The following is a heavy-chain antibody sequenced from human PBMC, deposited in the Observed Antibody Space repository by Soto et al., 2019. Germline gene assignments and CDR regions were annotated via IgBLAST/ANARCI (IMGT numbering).Heavy chain of an antibody. CDR1: GFTFSDHY. Sequence: EVQLVESGGGLVQPGGSLRLSCAASGFTFSDHYMDWVRQAPGKGLEWVCRTRNKANSYTSEYAASVKGKFTISRDDSDNTLWMHMTSLKTVDTAVYYCVTLNPGSRYRRSVSGMDVW. J-gene: IGHJ6*01. CDR3: VTLNPGSRYRRSVSGMDV. D-gene: IGHD3-16*02. CDR2: TRNKANSYTS. V-gene: IGHV3-72*01.